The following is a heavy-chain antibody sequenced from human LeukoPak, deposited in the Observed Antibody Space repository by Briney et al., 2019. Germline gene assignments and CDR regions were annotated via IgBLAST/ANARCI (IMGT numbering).Heavy chain of an antibody. V-gene: IGHV1-18*01. J-gene: IGHJ6*03. Sequence: RASVKVSCKASGYTFTSYGISWVRQAPGQGLEWMGWISAYNGNTNYAQKFQGRVTMTRDTSISTAYMELSRLRSDDTAVYYCARVYHYYYYYMDVWGKGTTVTVSS. CDR1: GYTFTSYG. CDR3: ARVYHYYYYYMDV. CDR2: ISAYNGNT.